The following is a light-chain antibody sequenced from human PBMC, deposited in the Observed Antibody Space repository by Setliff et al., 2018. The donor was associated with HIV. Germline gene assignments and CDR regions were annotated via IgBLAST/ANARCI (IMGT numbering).Light chain of an antibody. Sequence: QSALTQPASVSGSPGQSITISCTGTSSDVGSYNLVSWYQQRPGKAPKLIMYEVTKWPSGISDRFSGSKSGNTASLTISGLQADDEADYYCCSYAGSNIFVVFGTGTKVTVL. J-gene: IGLJ1*01. CDR1: SSDVGSYNL. V-gene: IGLV2-23*02. CDR3: CSYAGSNIFVV. CDR2: EVT.